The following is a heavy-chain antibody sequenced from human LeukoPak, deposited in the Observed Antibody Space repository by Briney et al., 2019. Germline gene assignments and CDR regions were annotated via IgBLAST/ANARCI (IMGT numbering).Heavy chain of an antibody. J-gene: IGHJ6*02. D-gene: IGHD5/OR15-5a*01. CDR1: GGSISSYY. CDR2: IYTSGST. Sequence: PSETLSLTCTVSGGSISSYYWSWIRQPAGKGLEWIGRIYTSGSTNYNPSLKSRVTMSVDTSKNQFSLSLSSLTAADTAVYYCARVASKGGMDVWGQGTTVIVSS. V-gene: IGHV4-4*07. CDR3: ARVASKGGMDV.